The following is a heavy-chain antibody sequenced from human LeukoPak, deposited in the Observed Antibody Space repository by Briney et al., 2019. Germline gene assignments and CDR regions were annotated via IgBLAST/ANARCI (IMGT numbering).Heavy chain of an antibody. CDR3: ARAFVAAAGPPPYYYYYYMDV. Sequence: PGGSLRLSCAASGFTFSSYGMHWVRQAPGKGLEWVAVIWYDGSNKYYADSVKGRFTISRDNSKNTLYLRMNSLRAEDTAVYYCARAFVAAAGPPPYYYYYYMDVWGKGTTVTVSS. CDR2: IWYDGSNK. CDR1: GFTFSSYG. V-gene: IGHV3-33*01. D-gene: IGHD6-13*01. J-gene: IGHJ6*03.